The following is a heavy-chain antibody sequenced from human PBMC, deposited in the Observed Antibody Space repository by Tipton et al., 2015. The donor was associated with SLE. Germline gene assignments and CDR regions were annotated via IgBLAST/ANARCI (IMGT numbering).Heavy chain of an antibody. J-gene: IGHJ5*02. CDR2: IYHSGST. CDR3: ASCGTQVAGTNWFDP. V-gene: IGHV4-39*07. D-gene: IGHD6-19*01. CDR1: GGSISSSSYY. Sequence: TLSLTCTVSGGSISSSSYYWGWIRQPPGKGLEWIGSIYHSGSTYYNPSLKSRVTISVDTSKNQFSLKLSSVTAADTAVYYCASCGTQVAGTNWFDPWGQGTLVTVSS.